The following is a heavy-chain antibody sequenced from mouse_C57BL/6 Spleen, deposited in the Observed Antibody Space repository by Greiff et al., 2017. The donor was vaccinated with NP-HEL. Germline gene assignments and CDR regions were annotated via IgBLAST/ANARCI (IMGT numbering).Heavy chain of an antibody. D-gene: IGHD2-14*01. CDR3: AYRGLAMDY. J-gene: IGHJ4*01. Sequence: QVQLQQPGAELVRPGTSVKLSCKASGYTFTSYWMHWVKQRPGQGLEWIGVIDPSDSYTNYNQKFKGKATLTVDTSSSTAYMQLSSLTSEDSAVYYCAYRGLAMDYWGQGTSVTVSS. CDR2: IDPSDSYT. V-gene: IGHV1-59*01. CDR1: GYTFTSYW.